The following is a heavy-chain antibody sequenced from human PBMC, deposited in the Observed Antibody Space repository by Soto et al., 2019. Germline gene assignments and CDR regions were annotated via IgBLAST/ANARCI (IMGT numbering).Heavy chain of an antibody. CDR3: ARGYWVQGYGAGTYFDY. CDR2: IYSGSTT. CDR1: GLSVGNNY. Sequence: EVQLVESGGGVVQPGGSLRLSCAASGLSVGNNYMSWVRQAPGKGLEWVSVIYSGSTTHYADSVKGRFIISRDSSRNTVYLQMNSLRVEDTAVYHCARGYWVQGYGAGTYFDYWGQGSLVTVSS. D-gene: IGHD3-10*01. J-gene: IGHJ4*02. V-gene: IGHV3-66*01.